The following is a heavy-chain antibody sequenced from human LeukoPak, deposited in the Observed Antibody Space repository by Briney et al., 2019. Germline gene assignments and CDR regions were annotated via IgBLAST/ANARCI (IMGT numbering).Heavy chain of an antibody. V-gene: IGHV1-69*13. Sequence: SVKVSCKASGGTFSSYAINWVRQAPGQGLEWMGDIIPILTTANYAQNFQGRVTITADESTSTAYMELSSLRSEDTAVYYCAREAVTGTTLPYYYYMDVWGKGTTVTISS. J-gene: IGHJ6*03. CDR1: GGTFSSYA. CDR3: AREAVTGTTLPYYYYMDV. CDR2: IIPILTTA. D-gene: IGHD1-20*01.